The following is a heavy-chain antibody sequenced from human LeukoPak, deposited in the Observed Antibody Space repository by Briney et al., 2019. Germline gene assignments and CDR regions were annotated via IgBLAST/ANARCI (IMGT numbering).Heavy chain of an antibody. J-gene: IGHJ4*02. Sequence: GGSLRLSCAASGFTFSSYWMSWVRQAPGKGLEWVANIKQDGSEKYYVDSVKGRFTISRDNAKNSLYLQMNSLRAEDTAVYYCARGSVLYSSGQRSFDYWGQGTLVTVSS. CDR1: GFTFSSYW. CDR3: ARGSVLYSSGQRSFDY. V-gene: IGHV3-7*01. CDR2: IKQDGSEK. D-gene: IGHD6-19*01.